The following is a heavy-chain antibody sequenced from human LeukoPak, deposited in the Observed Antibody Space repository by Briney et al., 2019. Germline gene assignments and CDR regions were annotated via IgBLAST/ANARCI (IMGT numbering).Heavy chain of an antibody. J-gene: IGHJ4*02. Sequence: GSLRLSCAASGFTFSSYGMHWVCQAPGKGLEWVAVISYDGSNKYYADSVKGRFTISRDNSKNTLYLQMNSLRAEDTAVYYCAKDLGSGYYRPFDYWGQGTLFSASS. CDR2: ISYDGSNK. V-gene: IGHV3-30*18. D-gene: IGHD3-22*01. CDR3: AKDLGSGYYRPFDY. CDR1: GFTFSSYG.